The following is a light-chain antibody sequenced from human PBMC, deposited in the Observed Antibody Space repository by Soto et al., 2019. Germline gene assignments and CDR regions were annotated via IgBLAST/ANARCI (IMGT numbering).Light chain of an antibody. V-gene: IGLV2-14*01. Sequence: QSALTQPASVSGSPGQSITISCTGTSSDVGGYNCVSWYQQHPGKAPKLMIYDVSNRPSGVSNRFSGSKSGNTASLTISGLQAEDEADYYCSSYTSSSTLVVFCGGTKLTVL. J-gene: IGLJ2*01. CDR3: SSYTSSSTLVV. CDR2: DVS. CDR1: SSDVGGYNC.